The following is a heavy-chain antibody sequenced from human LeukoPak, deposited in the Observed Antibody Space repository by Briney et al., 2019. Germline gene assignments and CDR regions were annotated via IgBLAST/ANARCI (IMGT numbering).Heavy chain of an antibody. J-gene: IGHJ4*02. Sequence: GGSLRLSCAASGFTFSRFWMHWVRQAPGKGLVWVSRINSDGSSTNYADSVKGRFTISRDNAKNTLFLQMNSLTAEDTAVYYCAGVAGGYTYGSLKSAFDYWGQGTLVTVSS. D-gene: IGHD5-18*01. CDR2: INSDGSST. V-gene: IGHV3-74*01. CDR3: AGVAGGYTYGSLKSAFDY. CDR1: GFTFSRFW.